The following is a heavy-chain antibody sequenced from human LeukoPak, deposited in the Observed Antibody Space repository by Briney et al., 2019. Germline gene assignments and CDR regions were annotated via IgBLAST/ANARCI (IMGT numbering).Heavy chain of an antibody. Sequence: GESLRLSCAASGLTLSTFAMSWVRQAPGKGLEWVSAISGSGAGTYYADSVKGRFTISGDNSKNTLYLQMNSLRAEDTAVYYCALTDCSSNGCSWKFDYWGQGTLVTVSS. CDR2: ISGSGAGT. CDR1: GLTLSTFA. V-gene: IGHV3-23*01. CDR3: ALTDCSSNGCSWKFDY. J-gene: IGHJ4*02. D-gene: IGHD2-2*01.